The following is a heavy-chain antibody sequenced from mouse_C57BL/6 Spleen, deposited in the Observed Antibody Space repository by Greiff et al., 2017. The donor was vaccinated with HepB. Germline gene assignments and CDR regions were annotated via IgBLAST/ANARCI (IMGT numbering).Heavy chain of an antibody. J-gene: IGHJ1*03. CDR2: IWTGGGT. Sequence: VKLMESGPGLVAPSQSLSITCTVSGFSLTSYAISWVRQPPGKGLEWLGVIWTGGGTNYNSALKSRLSISKDNSKSQVCLKMNSLQTDDTARYYCAREDYGSFYWYFDVWGTGTTVTVSS. D-gene: IGHD1-1*01. V-gene: IGHV2-9-1*01. CDR3: AREDYGSFYWYFDV. CDR1: GFSLTSYA.